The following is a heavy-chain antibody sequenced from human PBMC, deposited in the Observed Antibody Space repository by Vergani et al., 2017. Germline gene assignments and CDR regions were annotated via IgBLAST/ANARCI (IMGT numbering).Heavy chain of an antibody. Sequence: EVQLVESGGGLVKPGGSLRLSCAASGFTFSPYSMNWVRQAPGKGLEWVSSISTTSSYIYYADSVKGRFTISRDNAKNSLDLQMNSLRAEDTAVYYCARAPLDTAMAIVYWYFDIWGRGTLVTVSS. CDR2: ISTTSSYI. V-gene: IGHV3-21*02. CDR3: ARAPLDTAMAIVYWYFDI. J-gene: IGHJ2*01. D-gene: IGHD5-18*01. CDR1: GFTFSPYS.